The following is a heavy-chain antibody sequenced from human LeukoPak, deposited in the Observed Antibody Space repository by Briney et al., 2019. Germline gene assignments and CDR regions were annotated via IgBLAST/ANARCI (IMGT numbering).Heavy chain of an antibody. Sequence: GGSLRLSCAASGFTFSSYSMNWVRQAPGKGLEWVSSISSSSSYIYYADSVKGRFTISRDNAKNSLYLQMNSLRAEDTAVYYCARGAAAAIGTCDYWGQGTLVTVSS. J-gene: IGHJ4*02. CDR2: ISSSSSYI. CDR1: GFTFSSYS. CDR3: ARGAAAAIGTCDY. D-gene: IGHD6-13*01. V-gene: IGHV3-21*01.